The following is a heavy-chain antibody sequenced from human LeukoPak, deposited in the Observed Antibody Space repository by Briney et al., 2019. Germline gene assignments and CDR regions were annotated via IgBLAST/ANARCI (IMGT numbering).Heavy chain of an antibody. CDR1: GFTFSSYN. V-gene: IGHV3-21*01. D-gene: IGHD2-15*01. Sequence: GGSLRLSCAASGFTFSSYNMNWVRQAPGKGLEWVSSISSSSSYIYYADSVKGRFTISRDTAKNSLYLQMNSLRAEDTAVYYCARAYCSGGSCYPFDYWGQGTLVTVSS. CDR2: ISSSSSYI. J-gene: IGHJ4*02. CDR3: ARAYCSGGSCYPFDY.